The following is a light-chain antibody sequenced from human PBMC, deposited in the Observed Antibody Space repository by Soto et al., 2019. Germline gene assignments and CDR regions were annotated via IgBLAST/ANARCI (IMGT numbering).Light chain of an antibody. V-gene: IGLV4-69*01. CDR1: SGHSTYA. CDR3: QTWGAGVV. J-gene: IGLJ2*01. Sequence: QPVVTQSPSASASLGASVKLTCTLSSGHSTYAIAWHQQQPETGPRYLMKVDSDGSHSKGDGIPDRFSGSSSGAERYLTISSLQSDDEADYYCQTWGAGVVFGGGTKLTVL. CDR2: VDSDGSH.